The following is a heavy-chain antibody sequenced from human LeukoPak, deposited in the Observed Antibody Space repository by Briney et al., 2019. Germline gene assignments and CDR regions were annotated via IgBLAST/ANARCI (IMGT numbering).Heavy chain of an antibody. CDR3: AISGEAVAGPGNY. V-gene: IGHV3-30*02. J-gene: IGHJ4*02. Sequence: GGSLKLSCVASGFTFSSYGMHWVRQAPDKGLEWVAFIRSDGSNQDHVDSVKGRFTISRDNSKNTLYLQMNSLRAEDTAVYYCAISGEAVAGPGNYWGQGTLVTVSS. D-gene: IGHD6-19*01. CDR2: IRSDGSNQ. CDR1: GFTFSSYG.